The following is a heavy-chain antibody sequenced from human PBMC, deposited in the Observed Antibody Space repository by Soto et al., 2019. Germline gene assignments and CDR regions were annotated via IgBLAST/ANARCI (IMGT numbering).Heavy chain of an antibody. Sequence: GGSLRLSCAASGFTFSSYAMTWVRQAPGKGLEWVSVIYSGGSTYYADSVKGRFTISRDNSKNTLYLQMNSLRAEDTAVYYCARGVYKYAARVLRFLESSWPSYYYYYGMDVWGQGTTVTVAS. CDR3: ARGVYKYAARVLRFLESSWPSYYYYYGMDV. CDR2: IYSGGST. V-gene: IGHV3-66*01. D-gene: IGHD3-3*01. CDR1: GFTFSSYA. J-gene: IGHJ6*02.